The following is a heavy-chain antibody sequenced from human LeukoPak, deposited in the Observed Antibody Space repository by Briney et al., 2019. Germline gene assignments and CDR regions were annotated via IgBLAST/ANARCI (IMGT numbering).Heavy chain of an antibody. CDR2: IYYRGST. V-gene: IGHV4-39*01. Sequence: SETLSLTCTVSGGSINSSSYYWGWTRQPPGKGLEWIGSIYYRGSTYYNPSLKGRVTISVDTSKNQFSLKLSSVTAADTAVYYCARLNYYDSSGYYWGQGTLVTVSS. CDR1: GGSINSSSYY. D-gene: IGHD3-22*01. J-gene: IGHJ4*02. CDR3: ARLNYYDSSGYY.